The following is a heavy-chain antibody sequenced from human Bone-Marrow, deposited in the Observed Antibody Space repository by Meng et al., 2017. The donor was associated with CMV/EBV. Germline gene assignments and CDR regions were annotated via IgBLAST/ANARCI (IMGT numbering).Heavy chain of an antibody. Sequence: SVKVSCKASGGTFSSYAINWVRQAPGQGLEWMGGIIPIFGTANYAQKFQGRVTITTDESTSTAYMELSSLRSEDTAVYYCTRFLDYRDHRGLDVWGQGTTVTVSS. V-gene: IGHV1-69*05. CDR3: TRFLDYRDHRGLDV. J-gene: IGHJ6*02. CDR2: IIPIFGTA. D-gene: IGHD4-11*01. CDR1: GGTFSSYA.